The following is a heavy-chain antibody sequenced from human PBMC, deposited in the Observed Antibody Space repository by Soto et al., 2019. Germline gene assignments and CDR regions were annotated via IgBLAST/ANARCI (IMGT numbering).Heavy chain of an antibody. CDR2: IYHSGST. Sequence: PSETLSLTCAVSGGSISSSNWWSWVRQPPGKGLEWIGEIYHSGSTNYNPSLKSRVTISVDKSKNQFSLKLRSVTAADTAVYYCARSTYQNGYYYYYGMDVWGQGTTVTVSS. CDR3: ARSTYQNGYYYYYGMDV. J-gene: IGHJ6*02. CDR1: GGSISSSNW. V-gene: IGHV4-4*02. D-gene: IGHD2-2*01.